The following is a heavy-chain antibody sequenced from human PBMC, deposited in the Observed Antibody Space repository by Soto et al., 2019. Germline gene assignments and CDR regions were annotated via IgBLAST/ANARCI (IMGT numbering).Heavy chain of an antibody. J-gene: IGHJ5*02. Sequence: QVQLVQSGAEVKKPGSSVKVSCKASGGTFSSYAITWVRQAPGQGLEWMGGIIPIFGTANYAQKFQARVTITAAEATSTAYMGLSSLRSEDTAVYYCARDRGPSSGYYPYWFDPWGQGALVTVSS. D-gene: IGHD3-22*01. CDR1: GGTFSSYA. V-gene: IGHV1-69*12. CDR2: IIPIFGTA. CDR3: ARDRGPSSGYYPYWFDP.